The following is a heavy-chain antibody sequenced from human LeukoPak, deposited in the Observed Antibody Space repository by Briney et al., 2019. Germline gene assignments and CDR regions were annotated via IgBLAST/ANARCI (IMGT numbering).Heavy chain of an antibody. Sequence: PGGSLRLSCAASGFTFSSYSMNWVRQAPGKGLEWASSISSSSSYIYYADSVKGRFTISRDNAKNSLYLQMNSLRAEDTAVYYCARAITYYYDSSGYSLFDYWGQGTLVTVSS. CDR2: ISSSSSYI. J-gene: IGHJ4*02. D-gene: IGHD3-22*01. CDR3: ARAITYYYDSSGYSLFDY. CDR1: GFTFSSYS. V-gene: IGHV3-21*01.